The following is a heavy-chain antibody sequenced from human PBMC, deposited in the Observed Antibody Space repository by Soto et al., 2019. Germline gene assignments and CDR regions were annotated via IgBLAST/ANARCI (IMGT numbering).Heavy chain of an antibody. J-gene: IGHJ4*02. CDR1: GFTFDDYA. CDR2: INWNSGNI. Sequence: GGSLRLSCVASGFTFDDYAMHWVRQAPGKGLEWVSGINWNSGNIGYADSVKGRFTISRDNAKKSLYLQMSSLRPEDTALYYCVKDIRNYYDSSGHFDHWGQGTLVTVSS. CDR3: VKDIRNYYDSSGHFDH. D-gene: IGHD3-22*01. V-gene: IGHV3-9*01.